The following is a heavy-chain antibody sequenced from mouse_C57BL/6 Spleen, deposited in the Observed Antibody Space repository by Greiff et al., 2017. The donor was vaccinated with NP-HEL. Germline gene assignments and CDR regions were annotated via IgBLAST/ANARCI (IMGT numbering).Heavy chain of an antibody. CDR1: GYTFTSYW. CDR3: AFYYYGSLYFDY. Sequence: VQLQQPGAELVKPGASVKLSCKASGYTFTSYWMQWVKQRPGQGLEWIGEIDPSDSYTNYNQKFKGKATLTVDTSSSTAYMQLSSLTSEDSAVYYCAFYYYGSLYFDYWGQGTTLTVSS. V-gene: IGHV1-50*01. CDR2: IDPSDSYT. J-gene: IGHJ2*01. D-gene: IGHD1-1*01.